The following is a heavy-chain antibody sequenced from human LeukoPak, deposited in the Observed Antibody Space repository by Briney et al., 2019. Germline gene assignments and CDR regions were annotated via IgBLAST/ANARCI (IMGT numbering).Heavy chain of an antibody. CDR3: ARDVVLMVYAPYYYYYGMDV. D-gene: IGHD2-8*01. Sequence: PGGSLRLSCAASGFTFSDYYMSWIRQAPGKGLEWVSYISSSGSTIYYADSVKGRFTISRDNAKNSLYLQMNSLRAEDTAVYYCARDVVLMVYAPYYYYYGMDVWGQGTTVTVSS. J-gene: IGHJ6*02. CDR2: ISSSGSTI. CDR1: GFTFSDYY. V-gene: IGHV3-11*04.